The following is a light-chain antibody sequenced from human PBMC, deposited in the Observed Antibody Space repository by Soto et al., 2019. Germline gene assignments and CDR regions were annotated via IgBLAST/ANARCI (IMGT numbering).Light chain of an antibody. Sequence: DIQMTQSPSTLSASVGDRVTITCRASQSISSWLAWYQQKPGKAPKLLIYDASSLESGVPSRFSGSGSGTEFTLTISSLPPDDFATYYCQQYNSYLITFGQGTRLEIK. CDR1: QSISSW. CDR2: DAS. V-gene: IGKV1-5*01. J-gene: IGKJ5*01. CDR3: QQYNSYLIT.